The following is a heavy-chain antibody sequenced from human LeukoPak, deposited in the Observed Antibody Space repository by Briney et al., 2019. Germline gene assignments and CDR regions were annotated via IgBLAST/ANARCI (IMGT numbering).Heavy chain of an antibody. CDR1: GFTFSSYG. D-gene: IGHD2-2*01. CDR3: ANGIVVVPAAHHDAFDI. J-gene: IGHJ3*02. Sequence: GGSLRLSCAASGFTFSSYGMHWVRQAPGKGLEWVAFIRYDGSNKYYADSVKGRFTISRDNSKNTLYLQMNSLRAEDTAVYYCANGIVVVPAAHHDAFDIWGQGTMVTVSS. V-gene: IGHV3-30*02. CDR2: IRYDGSNK.